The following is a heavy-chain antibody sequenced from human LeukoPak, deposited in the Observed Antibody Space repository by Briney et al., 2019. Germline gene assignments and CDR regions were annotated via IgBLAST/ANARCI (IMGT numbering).Heavy chain of an antibody. CDR1: GGSMNNYY. V-gene: IGHV4-59*07. J-gene: IGHJ4*02. Sequence: NTTDTLSLTCTVSGGSMNNYYWSWVRQPPGKGLEWIGYIYDREPPTYNPSLKSRLTISVDTSKDQFSLKLTSVTAADTAVYYCASGRFPEARADYWGPGTLVTVSS. CDR3: ASGRFPEARADY. CDR2: IYDREPP. D-gene: IGHD3-16*01.